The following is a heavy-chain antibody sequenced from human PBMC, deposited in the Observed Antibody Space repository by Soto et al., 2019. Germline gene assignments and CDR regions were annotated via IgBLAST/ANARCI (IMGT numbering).Heavy chain of an antibody. CDR1: GFTFSSYA. CDR3: ARGPPLTMIVVVTYFDY. V-gene: IGHV3-30-3*01. Sequence: GGSLRLSCAASGFTFSSYAMHWVRQAPGKGLEWVAVISYDGSNKYYADSVKGRFTISRDNSKDTLYLQMNSLRAEDTAVYYCARGPPLTMIVVVTYFDYWGQGTLVTVSS. J-gene: IGHJ4*02. CDR2: ISYDGSNK. D-gene: IGHD3-22*01.